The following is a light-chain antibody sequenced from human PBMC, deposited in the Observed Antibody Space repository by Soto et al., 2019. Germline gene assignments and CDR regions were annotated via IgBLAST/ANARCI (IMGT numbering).Light chain of an antibody. Sequence: QSVLTQPASVSGSPGQSITISCTGTSSDVGGYNFVSWYQQHPGRAPKLLIYEVSRRPSGVSNRFSGSKSGDTASLTISGLQAEDEADYYCYSYRGYYTRVF. V-gene: IGLV2-14*01. CDR3: YSYRGYYTRV. CDR1: SSDVGGYNF. J-gene: IGLJ1*01. CDR2: EVS.